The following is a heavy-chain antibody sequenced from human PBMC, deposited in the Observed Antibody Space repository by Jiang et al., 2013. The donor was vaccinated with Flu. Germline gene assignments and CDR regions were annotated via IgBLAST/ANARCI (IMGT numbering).Heavy chain of an antibody. J-gene: IGHJ4*02. D-gene: IGHD3-9*01. CDR1: GFTFSSYS. CDR3: ASVYYDILTGYYGGFDY. Sequence: SGGGLVKPGGSLRLSCAASGFTFSSYSMNWVRQAPGKGLEWVSSISSSSSYIYYADSVKGRFTISRDNAKNSLYLQMNSLRAEDTAVYYCASVYYDILTGYYGGFDYWGQGTLVTVSS. CDR2: ISSSSSYI. V-gene: IGHV3-21*01.